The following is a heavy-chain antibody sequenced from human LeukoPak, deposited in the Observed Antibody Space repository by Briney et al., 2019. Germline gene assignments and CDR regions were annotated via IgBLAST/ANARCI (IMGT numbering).Heavy chain of an antibody. CDR1: GLTVSTHY. CDR2: LYSRGDT. V-gene: IGHV3-53*01. CDR3: ARDSSSFPNYFDY. J-gene: IGHJ4*02. Sequence: GGSLRLSCAASGLTVSTHYMSWVRQAPGKGLEWVSLLYSRGDTFYADSVKGRFTIPRDNSKNTLYLQMNSLTAEDTAVYFCARDSSSFPNYFDYWGQGTLVTVSS. D-gene: IGHD6-19*01.